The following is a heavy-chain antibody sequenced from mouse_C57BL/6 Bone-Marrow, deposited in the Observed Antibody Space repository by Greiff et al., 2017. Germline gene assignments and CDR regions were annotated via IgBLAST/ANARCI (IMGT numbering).Heavy chain of an antibody. CDR2: INPSSGYT. D-gene: IGHD1-1*01. CDR1: GYTFTSYW. CDR3: ASLYYYGSSLYY. V-gene: IGHV1-7*01. J-gene: IGHJ2*01. Sequence: VQLQQSGAELAKPGASVKLSCKASGYTFTSYWMHWVKQRPGQGLEWIGYINPSSGYTKYNQKFKDKATLTADTSSSTAYMHLSSLTYEDSAVYYWASLYYYGSSLYYWGQGTTLTVSS.